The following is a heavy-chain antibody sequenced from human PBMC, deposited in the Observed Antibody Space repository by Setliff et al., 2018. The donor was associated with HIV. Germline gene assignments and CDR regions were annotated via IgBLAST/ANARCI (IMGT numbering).Heavy chain of an antibody. D-gene: IGHD4-17*01. J-gene: IGHJ4*02. Sequence: SETLSLTCAVYGGPLSGFYWTFIRQSPGKGLEWIGEVTHSGSTTYDPSLKSRITISVDTSKNQFFLKLAFVTAADTAVYYCARYSTLTTNFDYWGQGTLVTVSS. CDR2: VTHSGST. CDR3: ARYSTLTTNFDY. V-gene: IGHV4-34*10. CDR1: GGPLSGFY.